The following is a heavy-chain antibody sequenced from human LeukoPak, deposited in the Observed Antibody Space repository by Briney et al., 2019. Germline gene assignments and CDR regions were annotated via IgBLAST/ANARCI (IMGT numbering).Heavy chain of an antibody. CDR3: AYTSGYDFSSYYYYYMDV. V-gene: IGHV3-21*01. D-gene: IGHD5-12*01. CDR2: ISSGSSYI. Sequence: PGGSLRLSCAASGFIFSSYSMNWVRQAPGKGVEWVSSISSGSSYIYYADSVKGRFTISIDNAKNSLYLQMNSLSAEDTAVYYCAYTSGYDFSSYYYYYMDVWGKGTTVTVSS. CDR1: GFIFSSYS. J-gene: IGHJ6*03.